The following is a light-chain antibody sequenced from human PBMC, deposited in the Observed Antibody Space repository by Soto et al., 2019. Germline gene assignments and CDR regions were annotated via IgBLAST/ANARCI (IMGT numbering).Light chain of an antibody. CDR3: AAWDDSLTGCV. CDR1: SSSIGSNS. J-gene: IGLJ3*02. V-gene: IGLV1-44*01. CDR2: GND. Sequence: QSVLTQPPSASGTPGQWVTISCSGSSSSIGSNSVNWYQQLPGMAPKLLIYGNDQRPSGVPDRFSGSKSGTSASLAIDGLQSEDEGDYYCAAWDDSLTGCVFGGGTKLTVL.